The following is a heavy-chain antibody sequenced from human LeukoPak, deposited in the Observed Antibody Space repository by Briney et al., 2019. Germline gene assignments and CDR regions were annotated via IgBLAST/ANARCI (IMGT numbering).Heavy chain of an antibody. J-gene: IGHJ4*02. Sequence: GEPLKIPVKAPGYKFNANWLAWLAKMQGKGLDWTGIIHPADSDTRYSPSFQGQVTISADKSISTAYLQWSSLRASDTAMYYCARSSSGWSFDYWGQGTLVTVSS. V-gene: IGHV5-51*01. CDR2: IHPADSDT. D-gene: IGHD6-19*01. CDR1: GYKFNANW. CDR3: ARSSSGWSFDY.